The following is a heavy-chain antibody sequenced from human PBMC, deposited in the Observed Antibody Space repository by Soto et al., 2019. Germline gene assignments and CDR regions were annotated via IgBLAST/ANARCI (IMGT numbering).Heavy chain of an antibody. Sequence: SGPTLVNPTQTLTLTCTFSGFTLTTTGMCVSWIRQPPGKALEWLALIDWDDDKYYSTSLKTRLTISKDTSKNQVVLTMTNMDPVDTATYYCERTDNYAQGNYRGGNWFDTWGPGTLVTVSS. CDR2: IDWDDDK. CDR1: GFTLTTTGMC. J-gene: IGHJ5*02. V-gene: IGHV2-70*01. CDR3: ERTDNYAQGNYRGGNWFDT. D-gene: IGHD3-10*01.